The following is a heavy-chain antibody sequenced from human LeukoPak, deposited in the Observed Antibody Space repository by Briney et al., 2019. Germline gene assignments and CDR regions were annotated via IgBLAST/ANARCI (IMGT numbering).Heavy chain of an antibody. J-gene: IGHJ6*02. Sequence: SETLSLTCAVYSGSFSGYYWSWIRQPPGKGLEWIGYIYYSGSTNYNPSLKSRVTISVDTSKNQFSLKLSSVTAADTAVYYCARDRGYSYSLDVWGQGTTVTVSS. D-gene: IGHD5-18*01. V-gene: IGHV4-59*01. CDR3: ARDRGYSYSLDV. CDR1: SGSFSGYY. CDR2: IYYSGST.